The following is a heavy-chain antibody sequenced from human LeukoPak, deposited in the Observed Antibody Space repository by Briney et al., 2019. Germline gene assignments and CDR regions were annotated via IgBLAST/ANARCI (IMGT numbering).Heavy chain of an antibody. V-gene: IGHV3-48*03. Sequence: GGSLTLSCAASGFIFSSYEMKWVRQAPGKGLEWVSYINTRGTTIYYEDSVKGRFTISRDNAKNSLYLQMNSLRAEDTAVYYCAREEYYGSGSYDDYWGQGTLVTVSS. J-gene: IGHJ4*02. CDR2: INTRGTTI. D-gene: IGHD3-10*01. CDR1: GFIFSSYE. CDR3: AREEYYGSGSYDDY.